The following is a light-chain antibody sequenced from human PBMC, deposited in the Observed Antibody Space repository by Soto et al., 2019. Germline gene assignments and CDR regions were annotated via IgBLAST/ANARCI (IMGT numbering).Light chain of an antibody. V-gene: IGKV1-39*01. Sequence: IQMTQSPSSLSASVGDRVTITCRAGQSIFSSLNWYQQRPGKAPTLLIYAASSLQSRVPSRFRGSGYGTDFDLTITGLQPEDFATYYCQQSYNSPPITFGQGTRLEIK. CDR3: QQSYNSPPIT. CDR2: AAS. J-gene: IGKJ5*01. CDR1: QSIFSS.